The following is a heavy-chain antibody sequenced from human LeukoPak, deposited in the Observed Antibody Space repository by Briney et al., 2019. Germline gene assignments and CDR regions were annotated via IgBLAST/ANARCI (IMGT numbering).Heavy chain of an antibody. D-gene: IGHD6-19*01. CDR1: GFTFSSYG. V-gene: IGHV3-33*06. Sequence: PGGSLRLSCAASGFTFSSYGMHWVRQAPGKELEWVAVIWYDGSNKYHADSVKGRFTISRDNSKNTLYLQVNSLRAEDTAVYYCAKEAIAVSGYGPTTFDYWGQGTLVAVSS. J-gene: IGHJ4*02. CDR2: IWYDGSNK. CDR3: AKEAIAVSGYGPTTFDY.